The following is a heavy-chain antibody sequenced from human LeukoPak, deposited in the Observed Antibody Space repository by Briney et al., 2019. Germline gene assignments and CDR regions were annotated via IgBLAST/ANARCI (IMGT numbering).Heavy chain of an antibody. J-gene: IGHJ3*02. CDR2: ISSSSSYI. Sequence: MTGGSLRLSCAASGFTFSSYSMNWVRQAPGKGLEWVSSISSSSSYIYYADSVKGRFTISRDNAKNSLYLQMNSLRAEDTAVYYCARKSVNYGSGSYDAFDIWGQGTMVTVSS. V-gene: IGHV3-21*01. D-gene: IGHD3-10*01. CDR3: ARKSVNYGSGSYDAFDI. CDR1: GFTFSSYS.